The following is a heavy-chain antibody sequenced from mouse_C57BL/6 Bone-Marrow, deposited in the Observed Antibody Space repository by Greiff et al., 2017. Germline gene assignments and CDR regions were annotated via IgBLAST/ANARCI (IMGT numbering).Heavy chain of an antibody. V-gene: IGHV3-6*01. D-gene: IGHD1-1*01. J-gene: IGHJ2*01. Sequence: VQLKESGPGLVKPSQSLSLTCSVTGYSITSGYYWNWIRQFPGNKLEWMGYISYDGSNNYNPSLKNRISITRDTSKNQFFLKLNSVTTEDTATYYCARDPPYYYGSSYDYWGQGTTLTVSS. CDR1: GYSITSGYY. CDR2: ISYDGSN. CDR3: ARDPPYYYGSSYDY.